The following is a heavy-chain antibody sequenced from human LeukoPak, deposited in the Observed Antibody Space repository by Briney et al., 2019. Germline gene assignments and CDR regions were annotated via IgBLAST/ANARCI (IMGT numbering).Heavy chain of an antibody. J-gene: IGHJ3*02. CDR1: GGAISSYY. D-gene: IGHD1-26*01. Sequence: SETLSLTCTVSGGAISSYYWSGIRQPPGKGLEWIGYIYYSGSTNYNPSLKSRVTISVDTSKNQFSLKLSSVTAADSAVYYCARATFGGSYYAFDIWGQGTMVTVSS. V-gene: IGHV4-59*01. CDR2: IYYSGST. CDR3: ARATFGGSYYAFDI.